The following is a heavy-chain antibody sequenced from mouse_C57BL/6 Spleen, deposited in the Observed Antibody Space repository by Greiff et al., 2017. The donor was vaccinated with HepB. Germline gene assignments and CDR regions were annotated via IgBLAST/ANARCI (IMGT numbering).Heavy chain of an antibody. D-gene: IGHD1-1*01. CDR2: IFPGSGST. CDR1: GYTFTDYY. J-gene: IGHJ1*03. V-gene: IGHV1-75*01. Sequence: QVQLKQSGPELVKPGASVKISCKASGYTFTDYYINWVKQRPGQGLEWIGWIFPGSGSTYYNEKFKGKATLTVDKSSSTAYMLLSSLTSEDSAVYFCARSALYYGSSYGYFDVWGTGTTVTVSS. CDR3: ARSALYYGSSYGYFDV.